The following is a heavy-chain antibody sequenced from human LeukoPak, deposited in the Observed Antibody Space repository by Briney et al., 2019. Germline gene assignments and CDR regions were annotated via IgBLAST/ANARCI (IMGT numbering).Heavy chain of an antibody. CDR3: ARAYYDSSGPFDY. J-gene: IGHJ4*02. Sequence: SETLSLTCTISGGSVSDYYWSWIRQSPGKGLEWIGYIYHTGSTSYSPSLKSRVTISADTSQNQFSLKLSSVTAADTAVYYCARAYYDSSGPFDYWGQGTLVTVSS. D-gene: IGHD3-22*01. CDR1: GGSVSDYY. CDR2: IYHTGST. V-gene: IGHV4-59*02.